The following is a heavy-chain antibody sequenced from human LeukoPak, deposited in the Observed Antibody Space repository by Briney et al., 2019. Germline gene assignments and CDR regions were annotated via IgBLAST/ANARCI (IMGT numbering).Heavy chain of an antibody. CDR2: FDPEDGET. Sequence: ASVKVSCKVSGYTLTELSMHWVRQAPGKGLEWMGGFDPEDGETIYAQKFQGRVTMTEDTSTDTAYMELSSLRAEDTALYYCAKGASGFLEWPFDYWGQGTLVTVSS. D-gene: IGHD3-3*01. J-gene: IGHJ4*02. CDR3: AKGASGFLEWPFDY. CDR1: GYTLTELS. V-gene: IGHV1-24*01.